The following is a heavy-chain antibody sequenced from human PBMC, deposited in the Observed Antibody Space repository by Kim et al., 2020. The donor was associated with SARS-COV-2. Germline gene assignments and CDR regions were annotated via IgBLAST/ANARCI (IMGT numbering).Heavy chain of an antibody. CDR3: ARSWFGDLFPGCFDP. J-gene: IGHJ5*02. CDR1: GGSIISTSYY. CDR2: MNYTGST. Sequence: SETLSLTCTVSGGSIISTSYYWGWIRQPPGVKMEWIGSMNYTGSTYYNPSLKSRVASSVDTSRNQFSQKLTAGSAANTAVYYGARSWFGDLFPGCFDPWG. D-gene: IGHD3-10*01. V-gene: IGHV4-39*01.